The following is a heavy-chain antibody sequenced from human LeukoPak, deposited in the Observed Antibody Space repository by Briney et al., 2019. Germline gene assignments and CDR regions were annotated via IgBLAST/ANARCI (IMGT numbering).Heavy chain of an antibody. D-gene: IGHD6-13*01. CDR3: ARDEISLTRIRSSTSYSYYMDV. V-gene: IGHV3-11*04. J-gene: IGHJ6*03. Sequence: PGGSLRLSCAASGFTFSDYYMSWIRQAPGKGLEWVSYISSSGSTIYNADSVKGRFTISRDNAKNSLYLQMNSLRAEDTAVYYCARDEISLTRIRSSTSYSYYMDVWGKGTTVTVSS. CDR1: GFTFSDYY. CDR2: ISSSGSTI.